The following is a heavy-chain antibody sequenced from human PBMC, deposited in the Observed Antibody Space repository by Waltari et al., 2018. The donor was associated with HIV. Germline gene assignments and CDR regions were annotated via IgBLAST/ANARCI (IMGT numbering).Heavy chain of an antibody. J-gene: IGHJ4*02. CDR3: SRDRDSYAYYGNF. CDR1: GFTFGDYA. V-gene: IGHV3-49*03. CDR2: IRSKAYGGTT. D-gene: IGHD3-16*01. Sequence: ETQLVESGGGLVQPGRSLRLSCTASGFTFGDYAMSWFRQTPGRGLEWVGFIRSKAYGGTTNYAASVKDRFTISRDDSKSIAYLQMNSLRTEDTAMYYCSRDRDSYAYYGNFWGQGILVTVSS.